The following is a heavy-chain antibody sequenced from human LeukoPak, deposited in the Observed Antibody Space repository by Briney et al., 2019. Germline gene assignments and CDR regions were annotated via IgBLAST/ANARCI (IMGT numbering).Heavy chain of an antibody. CDR3: ARDREQRGYSYGLLYYYYYGMDV. V-gene: IGHV1-2*02. J-gene: IGHJ6*02. Sequence: ASVKVSCKASGYTFTGYYMHWVRQAPGQGLEWMGWINPNSGGTNYAQKFQGRVTMTRDTSISTAYMELSRLRSDDTAVYYRARDREQRGYSYGLLYYYYYGMDVWGQGTTVTVSS. CDR1: GYTFTGYY. CDR2: INPNSGGT. D-gene: IGHD5-18*01.